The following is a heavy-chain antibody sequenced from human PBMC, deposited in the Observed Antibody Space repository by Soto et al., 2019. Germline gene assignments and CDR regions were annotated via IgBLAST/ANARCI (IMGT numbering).Heavy chain of an antibody. D-gene: IGHD6-13*01. CDR3: ANYTGAAAYYYYGMDV. J-gene: IGHJ6*02. V-gene: IGHV3-23*01. Sequence: LRLSCAASGFTFSSYAMSWVRQAPGKGLEWVSAISGSGGSTYYADSVKGRFTISRDNSKNTLYLQMNSLRAEDTAVYYCANYTGAAAYYYYGMDVWGQGTTVTVSS. CDR1: GFTFSSYA. CDR2: ISGSGGST.